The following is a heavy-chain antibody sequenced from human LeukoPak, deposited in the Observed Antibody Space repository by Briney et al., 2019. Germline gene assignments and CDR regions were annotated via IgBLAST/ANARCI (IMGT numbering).Heavy chain of an antibody. CDR2: IDPSDSYT. V-gene: IGHV5-10-1*01. CDR3: ARLRVDTAMVIYYYYGMDV. CDR1: GYSFTSYW. Sequence: GESLKISCKGSGYSFTSYWISWVRQMPGKGLEWMGRIDPSDSYTYYSPSFQGHVTISADKSISTAYLQWSSLKASDTAMYYCARLRVDTAMVIYYYYGMDVWGKGTTVTVSS. D-gene: IGHD5-18*01. J-gene: IGHJ6*04.